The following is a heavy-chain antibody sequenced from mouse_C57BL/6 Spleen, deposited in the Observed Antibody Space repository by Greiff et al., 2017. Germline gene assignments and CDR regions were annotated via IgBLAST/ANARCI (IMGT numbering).Heavy chain of an antibody. Sequence: QVQLQQSGPELVRPGVSVKISCKGSGYTFTDYAMHWVKQSHAKSLEWIGVISPYYGDASYNQKFKDKATMTVDKSSSTAYMELARLTSEDSAVYYYAGATTTGVATYYAMEGWGKGTSVTVSS. CDR3: AGATTTGVATYYAMEG. CDR1: GYTFTDYA. CDR2: ISPYYGDA. D-gene: IGHD1-1*01. J-gene: IGHJ4*01. V-gene: IGHV1-67*01.